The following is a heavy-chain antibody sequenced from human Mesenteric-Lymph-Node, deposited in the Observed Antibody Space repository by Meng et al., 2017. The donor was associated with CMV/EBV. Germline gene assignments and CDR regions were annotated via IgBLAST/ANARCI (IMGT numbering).Heavy chain of an antibody. V-gene: IGHV4-39*07. Sequence: GSLRLSCTVSGGSISSSSYYWGWIRQPPGKGLEWIGSIYYSGSTYYNPSLKSRVTISVDTSKNQFSLKLSSVTAADTAVYYCAGRGVWSSPNWFDPWGQGTLVTVSS. CDR3: AGRGVWSSPNWFDP. CDR2: IYYSGST. D-gene: IGHD3-3*01. CDR1: GGSISSSSYY. J-gene: IGHJ5*02.